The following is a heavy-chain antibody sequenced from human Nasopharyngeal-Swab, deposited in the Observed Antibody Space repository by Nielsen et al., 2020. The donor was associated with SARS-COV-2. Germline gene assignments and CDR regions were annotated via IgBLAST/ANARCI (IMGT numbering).Heavy chain of an antibody. CDR3: AKDLGGLLWFGETLYGMDV. J-gene: IGHJ6*02. Sequence: GGSLRLSFAASGFTFSSYAMSWVRQAPGKGLEWVSVISGSGGSTVYADSVRGRFTISRDNSKNTLYLQMNSLRAEDTAVYYCAKDLGGLLWFGETLYGMDVWGQGTTVTVSS. D-gene: IGHD3-10*01. V-gene: IGHV3-23*01. CDR2: ISGSGGST. CDR1: GFTFSSYA.